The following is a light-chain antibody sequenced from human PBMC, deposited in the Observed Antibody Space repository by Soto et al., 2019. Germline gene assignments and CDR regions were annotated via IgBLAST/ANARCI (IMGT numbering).Light chain of an antibody. CDR1: QGVTTE. CDR2: GAS. CDR3: LHHGSSLWT. Sequence: IVLTQSPATLSLSPGERATLSCRASQGVTTELAWYQQKPGQAPGRIIYGASSRATGIPYRFSGSGSGTDFTLTISRLEPEDFAMYYCLHHGSSLWTFGQGTKVDIK. J-gene: IGKJ1*01. V-gene: IGKV3-20*01.